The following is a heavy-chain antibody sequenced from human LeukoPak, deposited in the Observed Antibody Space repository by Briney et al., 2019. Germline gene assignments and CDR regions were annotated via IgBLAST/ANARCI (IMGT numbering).Heavy chain of an antibody. J-gene: IGHJ4*02. V-gene: IGHV4-59*12. CDR2: IYYSGST. CDR3: ARDGRGYYDILTGYVFDY. Sequence: SETLSLTCTVSGGSISSYYWSWIRQPPGKGLEWIGYIYYSGSTYYNPSLKSRVTISVDTSKNQFSLKLSSVTAADTAVYYCARDGRGYYDILTGYVFDYWGQGTLVTVSS. D-gene: IGHD3-9*01. CDR1: GGSISSYY.